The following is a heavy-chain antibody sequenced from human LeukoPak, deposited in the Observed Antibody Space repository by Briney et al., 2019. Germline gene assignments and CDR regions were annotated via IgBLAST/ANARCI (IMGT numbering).Heavy chain of an antibody. Sequence: ASVKVSCKASGYTFTSYYMHWVRQAPGQGLEWMGIINPSGGSTTSPQKFQGRVTMTRDTSTSTVYIELSSLRSVDTAVYYCARLNGDGSAFDIWGQGTMVTVSS. CDR3: ARLNGDGSAFDI. J-gene: IGHJ3*02. CDR1: GYTFTSYY. D-gene: IGHD4-17*01. CDR2: INPSGGST. V-gene: IGHV1-46*01.